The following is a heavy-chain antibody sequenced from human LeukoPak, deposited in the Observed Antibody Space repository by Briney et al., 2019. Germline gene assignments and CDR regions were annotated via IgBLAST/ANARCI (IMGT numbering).Heavy chain of an antibody. D-gene: IGHD3-3*01. Sequence: GGSLRLSCAASGFTFSSYGMHWVRQAPGKGLEWVAFIRYDGSNKYYADSVKGRFTISRDNSKNTLYLQMNSLRAGDTAVYYCAKGPRITIFGVVTYFDYWGQGTLVTVSS. CDR3: AKGPRITIFGVVTYFDY. CDR2: IRYDGSNK. V-gene: IGHV3-30*02. J-gene: IGHJ4*02. CDR1: GFTFSSYG.